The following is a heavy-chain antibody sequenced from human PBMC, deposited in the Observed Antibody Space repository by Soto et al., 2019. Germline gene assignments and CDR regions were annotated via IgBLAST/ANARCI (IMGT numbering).Heavy chain of an antibody. V-gene: IGHV3-48*03. CDR2: INDNSHAI. J-gene: IGHJ6*02. CDR1: GFSFSTSQ. D-gene: IGHD2-2*01. Sequence: EVQLVESGGGLVHPGGSLRLSCAASGFSFSTSQMDWVRQAPGKGLEWVAYINDNSHAIYYADSVKGRFTISRDNAKNSLFLQMNSLRGEDTAVYYCAKDLTGYAMDVWGQGTTVTVSS. CDR3: AKDLTGYAMDV.